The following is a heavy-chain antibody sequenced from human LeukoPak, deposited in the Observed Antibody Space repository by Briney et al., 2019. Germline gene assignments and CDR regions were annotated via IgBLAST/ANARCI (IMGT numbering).Heavy chain of an antibody. V-gene: IGHV3-64*01. Sequence: GGSLRLSCAASGFTFSSYAMHWVRQAPGKGLEYVSAISSNGGSTYYANSVKGRFTISRDNSKNTLYLQMGSLRAEDMAVYYCARDVDTAFDPWGQGTLVTVSS. CDR1: GFTFSSYA. CDR2: ISSNGGST. CDR3: ARDVDTAFDP. J-gene: IGHJ5*02.